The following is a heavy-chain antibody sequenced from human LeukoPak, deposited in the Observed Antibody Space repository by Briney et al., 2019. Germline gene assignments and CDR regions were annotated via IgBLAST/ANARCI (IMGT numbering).Heavy chain of an antibody. Sequence: GASVKVSCKASGYTFTSYGISWVRQAPGQGLEWMGWISAYNGNTNYAQKLQGRVTMTTDTSTSTAYMELRSLRSDDTAVYYCARSARLAYCGGDCYPVDAFDIWGQGTMVTVSS. CDR1: GYTFTSYG. D-gene: IGHD2-21*02. CDR3: ARSARLAYCGGDCYPVDAFDI. V-gene: IGHV1-18*01. J-gene: IGHJ3*02. CDR2: ISAYNGNT.